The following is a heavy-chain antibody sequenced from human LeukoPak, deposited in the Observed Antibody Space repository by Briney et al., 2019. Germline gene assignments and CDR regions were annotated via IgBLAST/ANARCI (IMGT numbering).Heavy chain of an antibody. Sequence: PGGSLRLSCAASGFTVSSNYMSWVRQAPGKGLEWVSVIYSGGSTYYADSVKGRFTISRDNSKNTLYLQMNSLRAEDTAVYYCARGGTHCDILTGYSDYWGQGTLVTVSS. D-gene: IGHD3-9*01. CDR1: GFTVSSNY. J-gene: IGHJ4*02. CDR2: IYSGGST. V-gene: IGHV3-66*01. CDR3: ARGGTHCDILTGYSDY.